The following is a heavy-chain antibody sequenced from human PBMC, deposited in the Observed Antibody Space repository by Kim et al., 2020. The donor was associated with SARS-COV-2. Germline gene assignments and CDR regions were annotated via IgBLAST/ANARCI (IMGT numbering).Heavy chain of an antibody. Sequence: GGSLRLSCAASGFTFSIYSMNWVRQAPGKGLEWVSYISNSISTIYYADSVKGRFTISRDNAKKSLYLQMNSLRDEDTAVYYCAIGRVGGGYYGTSGPPSFGYWGQGTLVTVSS. D-gene: IGHD3-22*01. CDR2: ISNSISTI. CDR1: GFTFSIYS. J-gene: IGHJ4*02. CDR3: AIGRVGGGYYGTSGPPSFGY. V-gene: IGHV3-48*02.